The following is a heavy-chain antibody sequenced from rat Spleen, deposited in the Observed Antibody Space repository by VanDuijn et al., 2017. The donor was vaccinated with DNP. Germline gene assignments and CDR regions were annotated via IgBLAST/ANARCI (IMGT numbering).Heavy chain of an antibody. J-gene: IGHJ2*01. V-gene: IGHV5-22*01. Sequence: EVQLVKSGGGLVQPGGSLKLSCAASGFTFSDYYMAWVRQAPTKGLEWVAYTNYNGGSTYNGDSVKGRFTISRDNAKSTLYLQMNSLRSEDMATYYCARHVLPLRVWDYWGQGVMVTVSS. D-gene: IGHD1-4*01. CDR2: TNYNGGST. CDR1: GFTFSDYY. CDR3: ARHVLPLRVWDY.